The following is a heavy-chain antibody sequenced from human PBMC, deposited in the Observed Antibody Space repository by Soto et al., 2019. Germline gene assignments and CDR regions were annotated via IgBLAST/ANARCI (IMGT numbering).Heavy chain of an antibody. CDR1: GGSISSGGYY. CDR2: IYYSGTT. V-gene: IGHV4-31*03. J-gene: IGHJ5*02. CDR3: ARSVFP. Sequence: QVQLQESGPGLVKPSQTLSLTCTVSGGSISSGGYYWSWIRQHPGKGLEWIGYIYYSGTTYYNPSLTSRVTVSLDTSKNQFPLTLSSVTAAATAVYYCARSVFPWGQGTLVTVSS.